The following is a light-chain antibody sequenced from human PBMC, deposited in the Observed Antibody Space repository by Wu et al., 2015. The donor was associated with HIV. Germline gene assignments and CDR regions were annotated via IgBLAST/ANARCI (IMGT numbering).Light chain of an antibody. CDR1: QSVSSY. CDR2: GAS. Sequence: EIVLTQSPATLSLSPGERATLSCRASQSVSSYLAWYQQKPGQAPRLLISGASTRASGIPDRFSGSGSGTEFTLTISRLEPEDFAVYYCQQYGSSLTWTFGQGTKVEI. J-gene: IGKJ1*01. CDR3: QQYGSSLTWT. V-gene: IGKV3-20*01.